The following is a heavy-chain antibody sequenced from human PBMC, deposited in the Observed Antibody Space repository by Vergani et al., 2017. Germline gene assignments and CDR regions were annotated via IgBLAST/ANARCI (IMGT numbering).Heavy chain of an antibody. V-gene: IGHV4-4*02. D-gene: IGHD2-2*01. J-gene: IGHJ4*02. CDR2: IYHSGST. CDR3: ARVPPGAAAMGEATRDY. Sequence: QVQLQESGPGLVKPSGTLSLTCAVSGGSISSSNWWSWVRQPPGKGLEWIGEIYHSGSTNYNPSLKSRVTISVDKSKNQFSLKLSSVTAADTAVYYCARVPPGAAAMGEATRDYWGQGTLVTVSS. CDR1: GGSISSSNW.